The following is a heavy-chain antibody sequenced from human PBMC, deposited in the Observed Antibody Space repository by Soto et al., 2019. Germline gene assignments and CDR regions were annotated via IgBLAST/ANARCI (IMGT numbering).Heavy chain of an antibody. CDR1: GDSVSSNSAA. J-gene: IGHJ4*02. D-gene: IGHD6-13*01. V-gene: IGHV6-1*01. CDR2: TYYRSKWYN. Sequence: SQTLSLTCAISGDSVSSNSAAWNWIRQSPSRGLEWLGRTYYRSKWYNEYAVSVKSRINIKSDTSKNQFSLQLNSVTPEDTAVYYCARDIAAAGNPGFDYWGQGTLVTVSS. CDR3: ARDIAAAGNPGFDY.